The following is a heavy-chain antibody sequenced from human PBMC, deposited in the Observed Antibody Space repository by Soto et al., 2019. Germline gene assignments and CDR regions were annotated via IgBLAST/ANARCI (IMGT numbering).Heavy chain of an antibody. Sequence: GASVKVSCKASGYTFTGYAIHWVRQAPGQRHEWMGWINGGNGDTKYSQKFQGRVTITRDTSASTAYMELTSLGSEDTAVYHCARGYCSSTSCQSYFDFWGQGTLVTVYS. V-gene: IGHV1-3*01. CDR2: INGGNGDT. J-gene: IGHJ4*02. CDR1: GYTFTGYA. D-gene: IGHD2-2*01. CDR3: ARGYCSSTSCQSYFDF.